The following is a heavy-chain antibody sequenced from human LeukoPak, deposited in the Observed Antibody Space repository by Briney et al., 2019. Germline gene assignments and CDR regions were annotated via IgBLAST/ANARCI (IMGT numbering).Heavy chain of an antibody. CDR1: GGSISSSNW. V-gene: IGHV4-4*02. J-gene: IGHJ4*02. CDR2: IYHSGST. CDR3: ARGSGSGIPFDY. Sequence: PSETLSLTCAVSGGSISSSNWWSWVRQPPGKGLEWIGEIYHSGSTNYNPSLKCRVTISVDKSKNQFSLKLSSVTAADTAVYYCARGSGSGIPFDYWGQGTLVTVSS. D-gene: IGHD3-10*01.